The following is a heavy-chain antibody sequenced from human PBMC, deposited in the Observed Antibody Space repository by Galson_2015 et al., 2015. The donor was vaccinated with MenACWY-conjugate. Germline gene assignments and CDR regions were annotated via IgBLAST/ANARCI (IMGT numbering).Heavy chain of an antibody. CDR2: ISSSGSYT. V-gene: IGHV3-21*06. CDR1: GFTFSGYS. CDR3: ARTLVGSRSGLGAFDY. Sequence: SLRLSCAASGFTFSGYSINWVRQAPGKGLEWVSAISSSGSYTYYADSLKGRFTISRDNAKNSLYLQMNSLRAEDTAVYYCARTLVGSRSGLGAFDYWGQGTLVTVSS. J-gene: IGHJ4*02. D-gene: IGHD2-15*01.